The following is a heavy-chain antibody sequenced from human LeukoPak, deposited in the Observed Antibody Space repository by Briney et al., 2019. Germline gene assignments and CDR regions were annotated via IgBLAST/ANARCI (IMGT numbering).Heavy chain of an antibody. Sequence: SGPTLVNPTQTLTLTCTFSGFSLSTSGVGVGWIRQPPGKALEWLALIYWDDDKRYSPSLKSRLTITKDTSKNQVVLTMTNKDPVDTATYYCALSLYSGYGRYFDYWGQGTLVTVSS. V-gene: IGHV2-5*02. D-gene: IGHD5-12*01. CDR2: IYWDDDK. CDR3: ALSLYSGYGRYFDY. CDR1: GFSLSTSGVG. J-gene: IGHJ4*02.